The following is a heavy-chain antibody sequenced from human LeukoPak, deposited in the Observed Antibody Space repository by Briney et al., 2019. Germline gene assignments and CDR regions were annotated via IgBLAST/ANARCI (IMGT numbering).Heavy chain of an antibody. V-gene: IGHV3-30*02. CDR2: IQYDGISK. CDR3: VEEAGSVAGRFDH. Sequence: GGPLSLSCAASGLIFSNYGMLWVRQAPGKGLEWVTFIQYDGISKYYADSVKGRFTISRDNSKNTLYLQMNSLRPEDTTVYYCVEEAGSVAGRFDHWGQGNMVTVSS. D-gene: IGHD6-19*01. J-gene: IGHJ4*02. CDR1: GLIFSNYG.